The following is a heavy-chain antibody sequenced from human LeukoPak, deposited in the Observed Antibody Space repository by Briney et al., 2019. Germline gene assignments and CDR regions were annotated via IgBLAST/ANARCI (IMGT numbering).Heavy chain of an antibody. CDR3: ATANRNGFDI. CDR1: GFTFSSYS. Sequence: GSLRLSCAASGFTFSSYSWDWVRQAPGKGLEGGSYIKSSSSTIYYADSGRGRLTIARYKTMNSLYLQMNSLRPDDTPVYYCATANRNGFDIWGKGTMVTVSS. V-gene: IGHV3-48*01. J-gene: IGHJ3*02. D-gene: IGHD1-14*01. CDR2: IKSSSSTI.